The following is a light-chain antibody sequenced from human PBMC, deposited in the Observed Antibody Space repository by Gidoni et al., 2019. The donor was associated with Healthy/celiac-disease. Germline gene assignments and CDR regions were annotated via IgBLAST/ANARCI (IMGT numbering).Light chain of an antibody. Sequence: DIQMTHSPSTLSASVGDRVTITCRASQSISSWLAWYQQKPGKAPKLLIYDASSLESGVPSRFSGSGSGTDFTLTISSLQPDDFATYYCQQYNSYSVTFGQGTKVEIK. CDR1: QSISSW. J-gene: IGKJ1*01. CDR2: DAS. CDR3: QQYNSYSVT. V-gene: IGKV1-5*01.